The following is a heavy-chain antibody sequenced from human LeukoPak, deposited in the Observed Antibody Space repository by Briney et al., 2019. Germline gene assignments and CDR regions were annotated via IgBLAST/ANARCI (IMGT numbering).Heavy chain of an antibody. Sequence: GESLKISCKGSGYSFTSYWIGWVRQMPGKGLEWMGIIYPGDSDTRYSPSFQGQVTISADKSISTAYLQWSSQKASDTAMYYCARQTKGGITMVRGVLSDAFGIWGQGTMVTVSS. V-gene: IGHV5-51*01. CDR2: IYPGDSDT. D-gene: IGHD3-10*01. CDR3: ARQTKGGITMVRGVLSDAFGI. J-gene: IGHJ3*02. CDR1: GYSFTSYW.